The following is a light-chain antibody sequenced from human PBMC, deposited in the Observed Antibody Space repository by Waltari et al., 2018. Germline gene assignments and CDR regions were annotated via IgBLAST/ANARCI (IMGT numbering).Light chain of an antibody. CDR2: SNN. J-gene: IGLJ2*01. CDR3: AAWDDSLNGHVV. V-gene: IGLV1-44*01. Sequence: QSVLTQPPSASGTPGQRVTISCSGSSSNIGSNTVNWYQQLPGTAPKLLIYSNNQRPPGVPDRFSGSKSGTSASLAISGRQSEDEADYYCAAWDDSLNGHVVFGGGTKLTVL. CDR1: SSNIGSNT.